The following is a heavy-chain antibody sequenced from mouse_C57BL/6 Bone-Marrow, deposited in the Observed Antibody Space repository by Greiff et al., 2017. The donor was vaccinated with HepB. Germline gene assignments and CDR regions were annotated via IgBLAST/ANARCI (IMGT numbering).Heavy chain of an antibody. Sequence: EVQGVESGGGLVQPGGSLKLSCAASGFTFSDYYMYWVRQTPEKRLEWVAYISNGGGSTYYPDTVKGRFTISRDNAKNTLYLQMSRLKSEDTAMYYCARRQLRFYAMDYWGQGTSVTVSS. J-gene: IGHJ4*01. CDR3: ARRQLRFYAMDY. CDR1: GFTFSDYY. CDR2: ISNGGGST. D-gene: IGHD3-2*02. V-gene: IGHV5-12*01.